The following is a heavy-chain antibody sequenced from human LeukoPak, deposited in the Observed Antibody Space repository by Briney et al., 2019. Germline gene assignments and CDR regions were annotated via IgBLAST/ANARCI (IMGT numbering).Heavy chain of an antibody. CDR1: GFTFSSYA. J-gene: IGHJ5*02. Sequence: PGGSLRLSCAASGFTFSSYAMHWVRQAPGKGLEWVAVISYDGSNKYYADSVKGRFTISRDNSKNTLYLQMNSLRAEDTAVYYCARELASGWSNWFDPWGQGTLVTVSS. CDR2: ISYDGSNK. D-gene: IGHD6-19*01. V-gene: IGHV3-30-3*01. CDR3: ARELASGWSNWFDP.